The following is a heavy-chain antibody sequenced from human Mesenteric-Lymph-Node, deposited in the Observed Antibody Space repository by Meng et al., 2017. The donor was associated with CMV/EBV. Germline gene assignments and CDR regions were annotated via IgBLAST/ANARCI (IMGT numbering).Heavy chain of an antibody. Sequence: GESLKISCAASGFTFSSYAMSWVRQAPGKGLEWVSVIYSGGSSTYYADSVKGRFTISRDNSKNTLYLQMNSLRAEDTAVYYCAKDLGYCSSTSCYPLPYFDYWGQGTLVTVSS. V-gene: IGHV3-23*03. J-gene: IGHJ4*02. D-gene: IGHD2-2*01. CDR1: GFTFSSYA. CDR2: IYSGGSST. CDR3: AKDLGYCSSTSCYPLPYFDY.